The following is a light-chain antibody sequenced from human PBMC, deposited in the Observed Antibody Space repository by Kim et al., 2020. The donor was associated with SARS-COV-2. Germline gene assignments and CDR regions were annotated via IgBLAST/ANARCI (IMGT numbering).Light chain of an antibody. J-gene: IGKJ5*01. V-gene: IGKV1-9*01. CDR1: QGISSY. CDR2: AAS. CDR3: QQLNSYPPA. Sequence: ASVVDRVTITCRASQGISSYLAWYQQKPGTAPKLLIYAASTLQSGVPSRFSGSGSGTEFTPTISSLQPEDFATYYCQQLNSYPPAFGQGTRLEIK.